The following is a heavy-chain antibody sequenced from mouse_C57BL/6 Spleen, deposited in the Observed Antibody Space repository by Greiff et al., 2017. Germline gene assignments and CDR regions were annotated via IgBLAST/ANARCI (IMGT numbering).Heavy chain of an antibody. CDR1: GYTFTSYW. CDR3: TRSGGSSYLYYFDY. CDR2: IYPGNSDT. Sequence: EVQLQQSGTVLARPGASVKMSCKTSGYTFTSYWMHWVKQRPGQGLEWIGAIYPGNSDTSYNQKFKGKAKLTAVTSASTAYMELSSLTNEDSAVXYCTRSGGSSYLYYFDYWGQGTTLTVSS. D-gene: IGHD1-1*01. J-gene: IGHJ2*01. V-gene: IGHV1-5*01.